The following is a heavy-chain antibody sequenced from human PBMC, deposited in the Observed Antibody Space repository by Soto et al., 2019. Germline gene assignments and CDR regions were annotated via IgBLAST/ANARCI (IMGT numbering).Heavy chain of an antibody. CDR2: IYHSGTT. J-gene: IGHJ6*02. Sequence: QVQLQESCPGLVKPSGTLSLTCAVSGGSISDINWSYWIRQPPGKGLEWIGEIYHSGTTHYNPSLMRRLTISVDKSTTQLSRKLRSVTAADTAVYYCASFGGGMDARGQASTVTVS. V-gene: IGHV4-4*02. D-gene: IGHD3-10*01. CDR1: GGSISDINW. CDR3: ASFGGGMDA.